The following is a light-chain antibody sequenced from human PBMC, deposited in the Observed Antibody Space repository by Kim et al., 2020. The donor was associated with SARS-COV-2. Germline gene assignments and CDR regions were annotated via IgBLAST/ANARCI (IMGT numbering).Light chain of an antibody. CDR1: KLGDKY. V-gene: IGLV3-1*01. CDR3: QAWDSNTV. Sequence: SVSPGQTATITCSGDKLGDKYVCWYQQKPGQSPLLVIYQDTKRPSGIPERFSGSTSGNTATLTISGTQAMDEADYYCQAWDSNTVFGGGTKLTVL. J-gene: IGLJ2*01. CDR2: QDT.